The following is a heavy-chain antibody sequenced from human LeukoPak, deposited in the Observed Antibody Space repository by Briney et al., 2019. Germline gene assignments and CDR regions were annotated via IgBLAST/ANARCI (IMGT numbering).Heavy chain of an antibody. Sequence: GGSLRLSCAASGFTVSSNYMSWVRQAPGKGLEWVSVIYSGGSTYYADSVKGRFTISRDNSKNTLYLQMNSLRAEDTAVYYCARAIVATIPWFDPWGQETLVTVSS. D-gene: IGHD5-12*01. CDR3: ARAIVATIPWFDP. J-gene: IGHJ5*02. CDR1: GFTVSSNY. CDR2: IYSGGST. V-gene: IGHV3-66*02.